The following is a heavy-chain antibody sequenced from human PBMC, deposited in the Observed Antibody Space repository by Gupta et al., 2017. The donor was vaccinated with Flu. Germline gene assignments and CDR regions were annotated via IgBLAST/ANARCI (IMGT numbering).Heavy chain of an antibody. CDR2: INHSGST. V-gene: IGHV4-34*01. J-gene: IGHJ5*02. CDR3: ARGVPGIAAAASLNWFDP. D-gene: IGHD6-13*01. Sequence: WSWIRQPPGKGLEWIGEINHSGSTNYKTSLKRRVTISVDTSKNQFSRKLSSVTAAETAVYYCARGVPGIAAAASLNWFDPGGQGTLVTVSS.